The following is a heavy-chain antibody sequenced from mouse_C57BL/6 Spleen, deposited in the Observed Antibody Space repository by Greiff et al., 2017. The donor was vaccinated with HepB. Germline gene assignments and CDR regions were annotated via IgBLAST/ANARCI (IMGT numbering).Heavy chain of an antibody. Sequence: QVHVKQSGAELARPGASVKLSCKASGYTFTSYGISWVKQRTGQGLEWIGEIYPRSGNTYYNEKFKGKATLTADKSSSTAYMELRSLTSEDSAVYFCAIYYDYDEGNFDVWGTGTTVTVSS. V-gene: IGHV1-81*01. CDR1: GYTFTSYG. J-gene: IGHJ1*03. D-gene: IGHD2-4*01. CDR2: IYPRSGNT. CDR3: AIYYDYDEGNFDV.